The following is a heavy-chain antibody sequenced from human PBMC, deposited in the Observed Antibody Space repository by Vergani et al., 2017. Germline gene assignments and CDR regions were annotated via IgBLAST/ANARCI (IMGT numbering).Heavy chain of an antibody. D-gene: IGHD3-16*02. V-gene: IGHV1-18*01. CDR1: GYTFTSYA. CDR2: ISAYNGNT. CDR3: ARDTAIMITFGGVIVPFDY. Sequence: QVPLVQSGSALKTPGASVKVSCKASGYTFTSYAMNWVRQAPGQGLEWMGWISAYNGNTNYAQKLQGRVTMTTDTSTSTAYMELRSLRSDDTAVYYCARDTAIMITFGGVIVPFDYWGQGTLVTVSS. J-gene: IGHJ4*02.